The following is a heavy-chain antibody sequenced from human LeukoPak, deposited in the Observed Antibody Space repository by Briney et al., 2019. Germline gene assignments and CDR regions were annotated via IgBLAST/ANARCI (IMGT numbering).Heavy chain of an antibody. V-gene: IGHV3-23*01. D-gene: IGHD4-11*01. CDR1: GFTFSTFA. CDR2: ITVSGGST. J-gene: IGHJ4*02. CDR3: AKADYSDYAFDY. Sequence: GGSLRLSCAASGFTFSTFAMSWVRQAPGKGLEWVSAITVSGGSTYYADSVKGRFTISRDTSKNTLYLQMNSLRAEDTAIYYCAKADYSDYAFDYWGQGTLVTVSS.